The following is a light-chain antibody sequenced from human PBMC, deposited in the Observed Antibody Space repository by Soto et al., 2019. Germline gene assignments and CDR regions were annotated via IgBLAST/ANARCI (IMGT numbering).Light chain of an antibody. V-gene: IGKV1-5*03. CDR2: KSS. Sequence: DIQMTQSPSTLSASLEDRVTITCRASQNIFTWLAWYQKKPGKAPTLLIYKSSSLQSGVPLRFSGSGSGTEFTLTIASLQPDDFATYYCQQYSSYYSFGQGTKLEI. CDR3: QQYSSYYS. J-gene: IGKJ2*03. CDR1: QNIFTW.